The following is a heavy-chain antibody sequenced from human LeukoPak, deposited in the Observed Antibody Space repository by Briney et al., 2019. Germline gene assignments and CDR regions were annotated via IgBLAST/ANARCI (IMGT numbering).Heavy chain of an antibody. CDR1: GFTFGTYG. J-gene: IGHJ4*02. Sequence: GRSLRLSCATSGFTFGTYGMHWVRQAPGKGPEWGAVISYDGRSKFYVDSVKGRFTISRDNSENTLYLQMNSLRTEDTAVYYCVRDPPRDTAMVWKYWGQGTLVTVSS. CDR2: ISYDGRSK. D-gene: IGHD5-18*01. CDR3: VRDPPRDTAMVWKY. V-gene: IGHV3-30*03.